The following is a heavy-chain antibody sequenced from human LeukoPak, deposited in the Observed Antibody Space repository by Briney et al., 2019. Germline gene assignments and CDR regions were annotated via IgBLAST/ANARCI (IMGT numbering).Heavy chain of an antibody. V-gene: IGHV4-34*01. D-gene: IGHD2-15*01. CDR3: ASGGGSCYQH. J-gene: IGHJ4*02. CDR1: GGSFSGYY. Sequence: SETLSLTCAVYGGSFSGYYWSWIRQPPGKGLGWIGEINHSGSTNYNPSLKSRVTISVDTSKNQFSLKLSSVTAEDTAVYYCASGGGSCYQHWGQGTLVTVSS. CDR2: INHSGST.